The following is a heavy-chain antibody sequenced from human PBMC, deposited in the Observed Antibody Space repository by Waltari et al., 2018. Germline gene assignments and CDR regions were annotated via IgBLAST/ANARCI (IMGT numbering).Heavy chain of an antibody. Sequence: QVQLQESGPGLVKPSETLSLTCTVSGGSISSYYWSWIRQPPGKGLEWIGYIYYSGSTNYRPSLKGRVTIPRDTSKNQCSLKLSSVTAADTAVYYCAGDLGNNWFDPWGQGTLVTVSS. J-gene: IGHJ5*02. CDR3: AGDLGNNWFDP. D-gene: IGHD1-1*01. CDR2: IYYSGST. V-gene: IGHV4-59*01. CDR1: GGSISSYY.